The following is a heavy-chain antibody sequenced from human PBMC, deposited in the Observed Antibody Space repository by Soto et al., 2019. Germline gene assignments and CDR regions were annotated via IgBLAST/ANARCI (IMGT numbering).Heavy chain of an antibody. CDR3: ARALHIVVVTAIFDY. Sequence: GGSLRLSCAASGFTFSSYEMNWVRPAPGKGLEWVSYISSSGSTIYYADSVKGQFTISRDNAKNSLYLQMNSLRAEDTAVYYCARALHIVVVTAIFDYWGQGTLVTVSS. J-gene: IGHJ4*02. D-gene: IGHD2-21*02. CDR2: ISSSGSTI. CDR1: GFTFSSYE. V-gene: IGHV3-48*03.